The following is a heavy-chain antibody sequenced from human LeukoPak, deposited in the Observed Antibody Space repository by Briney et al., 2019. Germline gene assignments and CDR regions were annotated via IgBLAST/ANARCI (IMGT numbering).Heavy chain of an antibody. CDR3: ARATAENDY. CDR1: GYTFTGHY. Sequence: GASVKVSCKASGYTFTGHYMHWVRQGPGQGPEWMGWINPKSGVTNYAQTFQGRVTMTRDTSISIVYMELSRLRSDDTAVYYCARATAENDYWGQGTLVTVSS. CDR2: INPKSGVT. J-gene: IGHJ4*02. V-gene: IGHV1-2*02. D-gene: IGHD1-14*01.